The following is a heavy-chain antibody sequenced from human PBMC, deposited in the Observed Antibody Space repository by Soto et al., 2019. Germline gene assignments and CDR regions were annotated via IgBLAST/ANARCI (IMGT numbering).Heavy chain of an antibody. CDR1: GGSFSGYY. J-gene: IGHJ4*02. D-gene: IGHD3-9*01. CDR2: INHSGST. CDR3: ARGRPLRYFDWLPQGPKECYFDY. Sequence: QVQLQQWGAGLLKPSETLSLTCAVYGGSFSGYYWSWIRQPPGKGLEWIGEINHSGSTNYNPSLKSRVTISVDTTNTQFSLKLSSVTAADTAVYYCARGRPLRYFDWLPQGPKECYFDYWGQGTLVTVSS. V-gene: IGHV4-34*01.